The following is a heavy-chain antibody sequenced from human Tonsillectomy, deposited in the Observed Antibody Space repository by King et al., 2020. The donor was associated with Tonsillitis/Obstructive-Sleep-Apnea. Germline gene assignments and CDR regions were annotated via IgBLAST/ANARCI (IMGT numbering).Heavy chain of an antibody. Sequence: VRLVESGGGVVQPGRSLRLSCAASGFTFSSYGMHWVRQAPGKGLEWVAVIWYDGSNKYYADSVKGRFTISRDNSKNTLYLQMNSLRAEETAVYYCARDGVGGPSIDYWGQGTLVTVSS. J-gene: IGHJ4*02. V-gene: IGHV3-33*01. CDR2: IWYDGSNK. CDR1: GFTFSSYG. CDR3: ARDGVGGPSIDY. D-gene: IGHD3-16*01.